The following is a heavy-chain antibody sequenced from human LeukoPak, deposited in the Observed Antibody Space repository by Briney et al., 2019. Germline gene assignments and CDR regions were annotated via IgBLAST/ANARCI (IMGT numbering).Heavy chain of an antibody. J-gene: IGHJ6*03. CDR2: INWNGGST. D-gene: IGHD1-26*01. CDR3: ARWELLRVYYMDV. CDR1: GFTFDDYG. V-gene: IGHV3-20*04. Sequence: AGGSLRLSCAASGFTFDDYGMSWVRQAPGKGLGWVSGINWNGGSTGYADSVKGRFTISRDNAKNSLYLQMNSLRAEDTALYYCARWELLRVYYMDVWGKGTTVTVSS.